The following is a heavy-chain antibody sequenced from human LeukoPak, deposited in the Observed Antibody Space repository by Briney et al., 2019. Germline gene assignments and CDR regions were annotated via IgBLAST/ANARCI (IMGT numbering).Heavy chain of an antibody. J-gene: IGHJ4*02. Sequence: SETLSLTCTVSGGSISSYYLSWIRQPAGKGLEWIWRIYTSGSTNYNPSLKSRVNMSVDTSKNQFSLKLSSVTAADTAVYYCASGPTRSGEPFDYWGQGTLVTVSS. CDR3: ASGPTRSGEPFDY. V-gene: IGHV4-4*07. D-gene: IGHD3-16*01. CDR2: IYTSGST. CDR1: GGSISSYY.